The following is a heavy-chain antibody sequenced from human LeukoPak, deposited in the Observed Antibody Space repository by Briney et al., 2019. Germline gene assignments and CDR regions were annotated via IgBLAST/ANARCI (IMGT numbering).Heavy chain of an antibody. CDR3: ARRPLRGESIDY. CDR1: GYTFTSCG. Sequence: EASVKVSCKASGYTFTSCGISWVRQAPGQGLEWMGWISAYNGDTHYAQKLQDRVTMTTDTSTSTAYMELRSLRSDDTAVYYCARRPLRGESIDYWGQGTLVTVSS. CDR2: ISAYNGDT. D-gene: IGHD5-12*01. V-gene: IGHV1-18*04. J-gene: IGHJ4*02.